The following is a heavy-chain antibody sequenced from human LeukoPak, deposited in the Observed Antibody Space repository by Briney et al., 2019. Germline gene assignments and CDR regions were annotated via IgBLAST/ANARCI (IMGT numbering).Heavy chain of an antibody. CDR1: GGSISSYY. V-gene: IGHV4-4*07. J-gene: IGHJ5*02. D-gene: IGHD3-3*01. CDR2: IYTSGST. CDR3: ARVSSTYTIFGVVKKNWFDP. Sequence: PSETLSLTCTVSGGSISSYYWSWIRQPAGKGLEWIGRIYTSGSTNYNPSLKSRVTMSVDTSKNQFSLKLSSVTAADTAVYYCARVSSTYTIFGVVKKNWFDPWGQGTLVTVSS.